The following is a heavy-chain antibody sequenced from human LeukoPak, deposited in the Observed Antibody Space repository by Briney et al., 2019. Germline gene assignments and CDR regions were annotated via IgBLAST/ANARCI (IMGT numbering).Heavy chain of an antibody. D-gene: IGHD3-3*01. CDR1: GGSFSGYY. Sequence: KPSETLSLTCAVSGGSFSGYYWSWIRQPPGKGLEWIGEINHSGSTNYNPSLKSRVTISVDTSKNQFSLKLSSVTAADTAVYYCARDDFWSGYPDVWGKGTTVTVSS. CDR3: ARDDFWSGYPDV. CDR2: INHSGST. J-gene: IGHJ6*04. V-gene: IGHV4-34*01.